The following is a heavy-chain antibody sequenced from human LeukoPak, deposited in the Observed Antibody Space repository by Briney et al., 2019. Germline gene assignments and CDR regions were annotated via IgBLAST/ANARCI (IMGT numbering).Heavy chain of an antibody. CDR1: GYTFTSYY. Sequence: GASVKVSCKASGYTFTSYYMHWVRQAPGQGLEWMGIINPSGGSTSYAQKFQGRVTMTRDTSTSTVYMELSSLRSEDTAVYYCARDNSVVVVVAAADDAFDIWGQGTMVTVSS. J-gene: IGHJ3*02. V-gene: IGHV1-46*01. D-gene: IGHD2-15*01. CDR2: INPSGGST. CDR3: ARDNSVVVVVAAADDAFDI.